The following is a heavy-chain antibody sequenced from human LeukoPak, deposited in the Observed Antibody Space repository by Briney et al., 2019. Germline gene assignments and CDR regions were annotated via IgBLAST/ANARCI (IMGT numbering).Heavy chain of an antibody. D-gene: IGHD4-17*01. V-gene: IGHV1-2*02. CDR2: INPNSGGT. CDR3: AREYGDYDDTYNWFDP. CDR1: GYTFTGYY. Sequence: ASVKVSCKASGYTFTGYYMHWVRQAHGQGLEWMGWINPNSGGTNYAQKFQGRATMTRDTSISTAYMELGGLRSDDTAVYYCAREYGDYDDTYNWFDPWGQGTLVTVSS. J-gene: IGHJ5*02.